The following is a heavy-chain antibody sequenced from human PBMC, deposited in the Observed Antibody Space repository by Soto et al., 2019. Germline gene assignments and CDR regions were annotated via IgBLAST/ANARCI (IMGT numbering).Heavy chain of an antibody. V-gene: IGHV6-1*01. D-gene: IGHD3-16*01. CDR3: AREGPYYEGSDSDFDY. CDR1: GDSVSGNSAA. CDR2: TYYRSKWYN. J-gene: IGHJ4*02. Sequence: SQTLSLTCAISGDSVSGNSAAWNWIRQSPSRGLEWLGRTYYRSKWYNDYAVSVKSRITVTPDTSKNQFSLHLNSVTPEDTAVYYCAREGPYYEGSDSDFDYWGQGVRVTVYS.